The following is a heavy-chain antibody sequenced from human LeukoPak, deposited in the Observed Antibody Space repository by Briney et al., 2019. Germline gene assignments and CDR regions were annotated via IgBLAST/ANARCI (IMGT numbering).Heavy chain of an antibody. Sequence: GGSLRLSCAASGFTFSNAWMSWVRQAPGKGLEWVGRIKSKTDGGTTDYAAPVKGRFTISRDDSKNTLYLQMNSLKTEDTAVYYCTTDCSSAYSSSWCTLRHAFDIWGQGTMVTVSS. CDR1: GFTFSNAW. V-gene: IGHV3-15*01. J-gene: IGHJ3*02. CDR2: IKSKTDGGTT. D-gene: IGHD6-13*01. CDR3: TTDCSSAYSSSWCTLRHAFDI.